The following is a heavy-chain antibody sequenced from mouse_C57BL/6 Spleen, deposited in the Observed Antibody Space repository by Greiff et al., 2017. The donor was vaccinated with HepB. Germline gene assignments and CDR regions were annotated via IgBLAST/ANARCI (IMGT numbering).Heavy chain of an antibody. CDR1: GFTFSDYG. CDR2: ISSGSSTI. CDR3: ASTTVVAWGWYFDV. Sequence: DVMLVESGGGLVKPGGSLKLSCAASGFTFSDYGMHWVRQAPEKGLEWVAYISSGSSTIYYADTVKGRFTISRDNAKNTLFLQMTSLRSEDTAMYYCASTTVVAWGWYFDVWGTGTTVTVSS. V-gene: IGHV5-17*01. D-gene: IGHD1-1*01. J-gene: IGHJ1*03.